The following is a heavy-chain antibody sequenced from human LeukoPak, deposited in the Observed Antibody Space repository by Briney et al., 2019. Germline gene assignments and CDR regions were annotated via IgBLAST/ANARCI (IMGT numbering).Heavy chain of an antibody. Sequence: PGGSLRLSCAASGFTFSTYWMTWVRQAPGKGLEWVANMKGDGSEVHYVDSVKGRFTISRDNAKSLLYLQMNSLRGDDTAVYYCARDSTLYYDFWSGLDYWGQGTLVTVSS. CDR1: GFTFSTYW. CDR3: ARDSTLYYDFWSGLDY. V-gene: IGHV3-7*03. D-gene: IGHD3-3*01. CDR2: MKGDGSEV. J-gene: IGHJ4*02.